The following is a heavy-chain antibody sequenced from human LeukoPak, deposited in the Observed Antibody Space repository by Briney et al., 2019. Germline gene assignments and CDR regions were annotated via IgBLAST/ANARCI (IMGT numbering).Heavy chain of an antibody. Sequence: ASVKVSCKASGQSLTGYFIHWVRQAPGQGLEWVGRIDPNTGDTIYAQNFQGRVTMTRNTSISTAYMELSSLRSEDTAVYYCARGLYCSGGSCYSAAFDIWGQGTMVTVSS. D-gene: IGHD2-15*01. CDR2: IDPNTGDT. CDR3: ARGLYCSGGSCYSAAFDI. V-gene: IGHV1-2*06. J-gene: IGHJ3*02. CDR1: GQSLTGYF.